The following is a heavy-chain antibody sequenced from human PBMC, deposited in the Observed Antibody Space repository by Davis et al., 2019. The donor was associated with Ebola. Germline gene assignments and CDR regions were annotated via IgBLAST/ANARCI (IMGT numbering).Heavy chain of an antibody. Sequence: SQTLSLTCAVYGGSFSGYYWSWIRQPPGKGLEWIGEINHSGSTYYNPSLKSRVTISVDRSKNQFSLKLSSVTATDTAVYYCARGRGIAVDYWGQGTLVTVSS. CDR3: ARGRGIAVDY. V-gene: IGHV4-34*01. D-gene: IGHD6-13*01. CDR2: INHSGST. J-gene: IGHJ4*02. CDR1: GGSFSGYY.